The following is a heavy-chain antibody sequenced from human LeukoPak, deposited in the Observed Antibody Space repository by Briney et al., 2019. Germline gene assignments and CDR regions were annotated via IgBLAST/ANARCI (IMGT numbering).Heavy chain of an antibody. Sequence: SETLSLTCTVSGGSISSGSYYWSWIRQPAGKGLEWIGRIYTSGSTNYNPSLKSRVTISVDTAKNQFSLKLSSVTAADTAVYYCARDRPNYDFWSGYPYGDAFDIWGQGTMVTVFS. CDR1: GGSISSGSYY. V-gene: IGHV4-61*02. D-gene: IGHD3-3*01. J-gene: IGHJ3*02. CDR3: ARDRPNYDFWSGYPYGDAFDI. CDR2: IYTSGST.